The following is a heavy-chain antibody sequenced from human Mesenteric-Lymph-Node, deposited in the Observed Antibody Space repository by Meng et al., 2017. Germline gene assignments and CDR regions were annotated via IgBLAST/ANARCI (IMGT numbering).Heavy chain of an antibody. CDR1: GFTFSSYA. CDR3: ARELGFRGFMDV. J-gene: IGHJ6*02. V-gene: IGHV3-30*04. Sequence: GESLKISCAASGFTFSSYAMHWVRQAPGKGLEWVAVISYDGSNKYYADSVKGRFTISRDNSKNTLYLQMNSLRIEDTAVYFCARELGFRGFMDVWGQGTTVTVSS. CDR2: ISYDGSNK. D-gene: IGHD3-10*01.